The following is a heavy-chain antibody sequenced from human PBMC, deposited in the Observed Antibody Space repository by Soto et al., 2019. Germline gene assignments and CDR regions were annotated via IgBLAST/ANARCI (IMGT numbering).Heavy chain of an antibody. J-gene: IGHJ4*02. CDR1: GFTLGTFS. CDR3: ARAPLHASGWYNVGSVFDY. CDR2: VSSSSRTI. Sequence: VQLLESGGGLVQPGGSLRLSCAASGFTLGTFSMNWVRQAPGKGLEWVSYVSSSSRTIYYADSVKGRFTISRDNDKNFLFLQMDSLRVEDTAVYYCARAPLHASGWYNVGSVFDYWGQGTLVTVSS. D-gene: IGHD6-19*01. V-gene: IGHV3-48*04.